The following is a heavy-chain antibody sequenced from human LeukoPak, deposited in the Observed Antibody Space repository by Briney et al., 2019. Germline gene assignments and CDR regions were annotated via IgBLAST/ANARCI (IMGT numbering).Heavy chain of an antibody. CDR1: GFPFNTYS. J-gene: IGHJ4*02. V-gene: IGHV3-48*04. CDR2: ISSSSTTI. CDR3: ARGRDLFDS. Sequence: PGGSLRLSCVASGFPFNTYSMNWFRQAPGKGLEWISYISSSSTTIYYADSVKGRFTISRDNAKNSLYLQMNSLRAEDTAVYYCARGRDLFDSWGQGTLVIVSS.